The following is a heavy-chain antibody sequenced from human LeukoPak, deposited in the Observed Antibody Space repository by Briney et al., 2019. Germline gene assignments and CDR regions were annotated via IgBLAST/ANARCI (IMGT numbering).Heavy chain of an antibody. D-gene: IGHD1-26*01. CDR2: IIPIFGTA. CDR1: GGTFSSYA. V-gene: IGHV1-69*05. Sequence: SVKVSCKASGGTFSSYAISWVRQAPGQGLEWMGGIIPIFGTANYAQKFQGRVTITTDESTSTAYMELSSLRSEATAVYYCASKTREGAPSGSYHQSLAYYYYMDVWGKGTTVTVSS. CDR3: ASKTREGAPSGSYHQSLAYYYYMDV. J-gene: IGHJ6*03.